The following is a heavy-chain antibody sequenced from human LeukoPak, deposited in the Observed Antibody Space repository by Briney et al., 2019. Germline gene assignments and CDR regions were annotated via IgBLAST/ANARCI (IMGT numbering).Heavy chain of an antibody. Sequence: WGSPRLSCTASGFTFSNSAMSWVRQAPGKGLEWVSALTGTGGTTYYADSVKGRFTISRDNSKNTLYLELNSLRVEDTATFYCAKGQELDDGVFDSWGQGTLDSVSS. CDR2: LTGTGGTT. J-gene: IGHJ4*02. CDR3: AKGQELDDGVFDS. D-gene: IGHD1-1*01. V-gene: IGHV3-23*01. CDR1: GFTFSNSA.